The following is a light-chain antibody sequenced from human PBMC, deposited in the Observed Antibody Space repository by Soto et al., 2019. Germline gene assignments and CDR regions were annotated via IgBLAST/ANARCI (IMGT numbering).Light chain of an antibody. V-gene: IGKV3-15*01. CDR3: QQYNSYSWT. CDR2: DAS. CDR1: QTVSYN. J-gene: IGKJ1*01. Sequence: EIVMTQSPDTLSVSPGERVTLSCRTSQTVSYNLAWLQQKPGQAPRLLIYDASSLESGVPSRFSGSGSGTEFALTISSLQPDDFATYYCQQYNSYSWTFGQGTKVDIK.